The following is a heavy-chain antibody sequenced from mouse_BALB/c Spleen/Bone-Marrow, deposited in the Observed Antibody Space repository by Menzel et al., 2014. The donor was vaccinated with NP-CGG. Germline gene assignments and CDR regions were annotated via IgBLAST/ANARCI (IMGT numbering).Heavy chain of an antibody. J-gene: IGHJ3*01. Sequence: EVQLQQSGAELVKPGASVKLSCTASSFNIKDTYMHWVKQRPEQGLEWIGRIDPANGNTKYDPKFQGKATITADTSSNTAYLQLSSLTSEDTAVYYCAKYYYGNSLFAYWGQGTLVTVSA. CDR2: IDPANGNT. V-gene: IGHV14-3*02. CDR1: SFNIKDTY. D-gene: IGHD1-1*01. CDR3: AKYYYGNSLFAY.